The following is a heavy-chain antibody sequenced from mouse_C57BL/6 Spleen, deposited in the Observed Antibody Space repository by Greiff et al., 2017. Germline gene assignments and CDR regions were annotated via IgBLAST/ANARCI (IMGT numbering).Heavy chain of an antibody. Sequence: EVKVVESEGGLVQPGSSMKLSCTASGFTFSDYYMAWVRQVPEKGLEWVANINYDGSSTYYLDSLKSRFIISRDNAKNILYLQMSSLKSEDTATYYCARDLYYDYDGWYFDVWGTGTTVTVSS. CDR2: INYDGSST. CDR3: ARDLYYDYDGWYFDV. V-gene: IGHV5-16*01. CDR1: GFTFSDYY. J-gene: IGHJ1*03. D-gene: IGHD2-4*01.